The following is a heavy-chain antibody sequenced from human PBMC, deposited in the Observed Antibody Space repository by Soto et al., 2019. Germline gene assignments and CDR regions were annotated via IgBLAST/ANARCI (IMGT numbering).Heavy chain of an antibody. D-gene: IGHD5-12*01. CDR1: GGTFSSYA. J-gene: IGHJ1*01. Sequence: SVKVSCKASGGTFSSYAISWVRQAPGQGLEWMGGIIPIFGTANYAQKFQGRVRITADKSTSTAYMELSSLRSEDTAVYYCARGGYIVATIGPQYFQHWGQGTLVTVSS. CDR2: IIPIFGTA. CDR3: ARGGYIVATIGPQYFQH. V-gene: IGHV1-69*06.